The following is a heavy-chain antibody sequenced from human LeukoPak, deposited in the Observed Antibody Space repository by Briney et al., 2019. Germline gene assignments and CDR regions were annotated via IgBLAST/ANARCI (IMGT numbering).Heavy chain of an antibody. Sequence: PSETLSLTCTVSDGSISSSSYYWGWIRQPPGKGLEWIGSTYYSGSTYSNPSFKSRVTISVDTSKNQFSLKLSSVTAADTAVYYCARRDPNYDLAWFDPWGQGTLVTVSS. CDR3: ARRDPNYDLAWFDP. CDR2: TYYSGST. V-gene: IGHV4-39*01. J-gene: IGHJ5*02. D-gene: IGHD3-3*01. CDR1: DGSISSSSYY.